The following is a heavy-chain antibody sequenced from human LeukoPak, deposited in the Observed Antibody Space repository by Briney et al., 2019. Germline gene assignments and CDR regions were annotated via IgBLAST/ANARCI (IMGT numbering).Heavy chain of an antibody. CDR3: ARVRPGSNYVDFDY. V-gene: IGHV3-30*03. D-gene: IGHD4-11*01. Sequence: GGSLRLSCAASGFTFHDFAMHWVRQAPGKGLEWVAVISYDGSNKYYAGSVKGRFTISRDNSKSTLYLQMNSLRAEDTAVYYCARVRPGSNYVDFDYWGQGTLVTVSS. CDR2: ISYDGSNK. CDR1: GFTFHDFA. J-gene: IGHJ4*02.